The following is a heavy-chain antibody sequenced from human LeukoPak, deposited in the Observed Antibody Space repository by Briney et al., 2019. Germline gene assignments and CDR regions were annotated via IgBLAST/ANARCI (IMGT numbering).Heavy chain of an antibody. Sequence: PSETLSLTCSVSGGSISNYYWSWIRQPPGKGLEWIGYIYHTEGTNYNSSLKSRVTISLDTSKNQLSLKVTSVTAADTAVYYCARGIAVGGVWLVWFDPWGQGTLVTVSS. CDR3: ARGIAVGGVWLVWFDP. V-gene: IGHV4-59*01. D-gene: IGHD6-19*01. CDR2: IYHTEGT. J-gene: IGHJ5*02. CDR1: GGSISNYY.